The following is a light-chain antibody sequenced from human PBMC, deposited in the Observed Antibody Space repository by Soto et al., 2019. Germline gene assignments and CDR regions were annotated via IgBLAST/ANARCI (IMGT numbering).Light chain of an antibody. J-gene: IGKJ5*01. CDR1: QSVSSY. CDR2: DAS. V-gene: IGKV3-11*01. CDR3: QQRSNWPSIT. Sequence: EIVLTQSPSTLSLSPGERATLSCRASQSVSSYLAWSQQKPGQAPRLLIYDASNRATGIPARFSGSGSGTDFTLTISSLEPEDFAVYSGQQRSNWPSITFGQGTRLEIK.